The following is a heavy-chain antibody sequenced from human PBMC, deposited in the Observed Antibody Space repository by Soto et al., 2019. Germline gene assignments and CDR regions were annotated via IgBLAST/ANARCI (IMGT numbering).Heavy chain of an antibody. Sequence: PGGSLRLSCAASELTFSGHAMHWVRQAPGKGLEWVATISYDGNQEYYADSVKGRFTISRDNLQMNSLRTEDTAVYYCAKGYIAATGVLDAFDIWGQGTMVTVSS. CDR1: ELTFSGHA. J-gene: IGHJ3*02. CDR3: AKGYIAATGVLDAFDI. D-gene: IGHD6-13*01. V-gene: IGHV3-30*18. CDR2: ISYDGNQE.